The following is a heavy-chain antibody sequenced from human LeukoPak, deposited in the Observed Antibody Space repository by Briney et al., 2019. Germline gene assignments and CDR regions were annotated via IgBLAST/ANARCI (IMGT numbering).Heavy chain of an antibody. CDR2: ISSSSSYI. CDR3: ARADSSGYYHPIN. CDR1: GFTFSSYT. V-gene: IGHV3-21*01. Sequence: GGSLRLSCAASGFTFSSYTMKWVRQAPGKGLEWVSSISSSSSYIYYADSVRGRFTISRDNAKNSLYLQMNSLGAEDTAVYYCARADSSGYYHPINWGQGALVTVSS. D-gene: IGHD3-22*01. J-gene: IGHJ4*02.